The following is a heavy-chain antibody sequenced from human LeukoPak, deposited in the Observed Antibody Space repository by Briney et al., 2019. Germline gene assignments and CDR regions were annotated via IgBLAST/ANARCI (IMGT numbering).Heavy chain of an antibody. Sequence: GGSLRLSCAASGFTFSNAWMNWVRQAPGKGLEWVSSISSSSSYIYYADSVKGRFTIPRDNAKNSLYLQMNSLRAEDTAVYYCARDDFGVVIRRTYGMDVWGQGTTVTVSS. CDR2: ISSSSSYI. CDR1: GFTFSNAW. V-gene: IGHV3-21*01. D-gene: IGHD3-3*01. CDR3: ARDDFGVVIRRTYGMDV. J-gene: IGHJ6*02.